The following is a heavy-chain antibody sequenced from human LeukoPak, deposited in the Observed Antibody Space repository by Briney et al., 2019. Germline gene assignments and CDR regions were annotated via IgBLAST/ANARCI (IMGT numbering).Heavy chain of an antibody. D-gene: IGHD3-10*01. Sequence: GGSLRLSCAASGFTFSSYSMNWVRQAPGKGLEWVSYISSSSSSTIYYADSVKGRFTISRDNAKNSLYLQMNSLRAEDTAVYYCARDRLQLLWFGELSKPGAFDIWGQGTMVTVSS. CDR3: ARDRLQLLWFGELSKPGAFDI. CDR1: GFTFSSYS. CDR2: ISSSSSSTI. V-gene: IGHV3-48*04. J-gene: IGHJ3*02.